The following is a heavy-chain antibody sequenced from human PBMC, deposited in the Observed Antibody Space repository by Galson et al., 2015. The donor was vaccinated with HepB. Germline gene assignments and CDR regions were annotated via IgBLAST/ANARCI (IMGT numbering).Heavy chain of an antibody. J-gene: IGHJ5*02. V-gene: IGHV5-10-1*01. CDR2: IDPSDSYT. CDR3: ARRSHSSSVEDYNWFAP. D-gene: IGHD6-13*01. CDR1: GYSFTSYW. Sequence: QSGAEVKKPGESLKISCKGSGYSFTSYWISWVRQMPGKGLEWMGRIDPSDSYTNYSPSFQGHVTISADKSISTAYLQWSSLKASDTAMYYCARRSHSSSVEDYNWFAPWGQGALVTVSS.